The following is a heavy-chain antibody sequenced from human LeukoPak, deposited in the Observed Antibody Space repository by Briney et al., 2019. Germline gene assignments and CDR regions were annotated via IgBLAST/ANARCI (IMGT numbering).Heavy chain of an antibody. Sequence: PGGSLRLSCAASGFTFSSYGMHWVRQAPGKGLEWVAFIRYDGSNKYYADSVKGRFTISRDNSKNTLYLQMNSLRAEDTAVYYCAKAALWFGEFPWASPDYWGQGTLVTVSS. CDR1: GFTFSSYG. D-gene: IGHD3-10*01. V-gene: IGHV3-30*02. CDR3: AKAALWFGEFPWASPDY. J-gene: IGHJ4*02. CDR2: IRYDGSNK.